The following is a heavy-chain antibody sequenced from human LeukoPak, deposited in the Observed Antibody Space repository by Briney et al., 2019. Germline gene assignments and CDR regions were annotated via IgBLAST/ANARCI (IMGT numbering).Heavy chain of an antibody. CDR3: ASRNSGSYPDY. D-gene: IGHD1-26*01. J-gene: IGHJ4*02. CDR1: GFTFSSYW. Sequence: GGSLRLSCAASGFTFSSYWMSWVRQAPGKGLEWVSYISSSSSTIYYADSVKGRFTISRDNAKNSLYLQMNSLRAEDTAVYYCASRNSGSYPDYWGQGTLVTVSS. CDR2: ISSSSSTI. V-gene: IGHV3-48*01.